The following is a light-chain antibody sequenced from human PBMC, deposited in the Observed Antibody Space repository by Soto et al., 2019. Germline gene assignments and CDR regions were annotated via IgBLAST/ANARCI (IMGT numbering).Light chain of an antibody. V-gene: IGKV1-8*01. CDR3: QQYYSYPRT. Sequence: AIRMTQSPASLSSSPGDRVTITCRASQGISSYLAWYQQKPGKAPKLLIYAVSTWQSGVPSRFSGSGSGTDFTLTISCLQSEDFAMYYCQQYYSYPRTFGQGTKVEIK. CDR2: AVS. J-gene: IGKJ1*01. CDR1: QGISSY.